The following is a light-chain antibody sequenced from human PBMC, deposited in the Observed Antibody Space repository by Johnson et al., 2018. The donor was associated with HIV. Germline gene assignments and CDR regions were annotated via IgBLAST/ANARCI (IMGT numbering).Light chain of an antibody. CDR2: DTI. V-gene: IGLV1-51*01. CDR3: GTWDSGLNAYV. CDR1: SSDMGNYA. J-gene: IGLJ1*01. Sequence: QSVLTQPPSVSAAPGQKITISCSGSSSDMGNYAVSWYQQLPGTAPKLLIYDTIKRHSGIPDRFSGSKSGTSATLGITGLQTGDEADYYCGTWDSGLNAYVFGAATKVAVL.